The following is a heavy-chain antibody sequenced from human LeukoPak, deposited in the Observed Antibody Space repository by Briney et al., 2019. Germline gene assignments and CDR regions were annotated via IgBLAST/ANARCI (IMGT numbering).Heavy chain of an antibody. CDR3: GRDPGYRDPY. Sequence: GSLRLSCAAYGFSFSDSYMSWFRLSPGKGLEWIAYITSSGTTTEYADSVKGRFTISRVNDKNSLYLQMNSLKPEDTAVYYWGRDPGYRDPYWGQGTLVTVSS. CDR1: GFSFSDSY. D-gene: IGHD3-16*02. CDR2: ITSSGTTT. V-gene: IGHV3-11*04. J-gene: IGHJ4*02.